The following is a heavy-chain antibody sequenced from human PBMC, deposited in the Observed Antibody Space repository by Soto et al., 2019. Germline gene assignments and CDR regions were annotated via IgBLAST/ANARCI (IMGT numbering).Heavy chain of an antibody. CDR2: IYYSGST. J-gene: IGHJ4*02. V-gene: IGHV4-59*08. CDR3: ARQEYFSGGSCYPYYFDY. D-gene: IGHD2-15*01. CDR1: GGSISSYY. Sequence: SETLSLTCTVSGGSISSYYWSWIRQPPGKGLEWIGYIYYSGSTNYNPSLKSRATISVDTSKNQFSLKLSSVTAADTAVYYCARQEYFSGGSCYPYYFDYWGQGTPDTVSS.